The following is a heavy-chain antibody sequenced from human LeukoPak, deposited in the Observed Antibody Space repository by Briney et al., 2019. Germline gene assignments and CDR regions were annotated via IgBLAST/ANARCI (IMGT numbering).Heavy chain of an antibody. CDR2: INSDGSST. CDR3: VRLVGGDIDY. J-gene: IGHJ4*02. Sequence: GGSLRLSCAASGFTFSSYWMHWVRQVPGKGLVWVSRINSDGSSTSYADSVKGRFTISRDNAKNTLYLQKNSLRAEDTAVYFCVRLVGGDIDYWGQGTLVTVSS. D-gene: IGHD5-12*01. V-gene: IGHV3-74*01. CDR1: GFTFSSYW.